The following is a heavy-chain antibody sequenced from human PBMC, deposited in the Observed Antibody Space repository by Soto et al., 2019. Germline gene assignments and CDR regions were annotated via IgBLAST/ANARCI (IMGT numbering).Heavy chain of an antibody. V-gene: IGHV3-48*02. D-gene: IGHD2-21*02. J-gene: IGHJ4*02. CDR1: GFTFSTYS. Sequence: GGSLRLSCAASGFTFSTYSLNWVRQAPGKGREWLSYXXLXXSXXXXXDXXXGRFNISRDNAKNSLYLQMDSLRDEDTAIYFCARGWGGDCQDSFDYWGRGTLVTVSS. CDR2: XXLXXSXX. CDR3: ARGWGGDCQDSFDY.